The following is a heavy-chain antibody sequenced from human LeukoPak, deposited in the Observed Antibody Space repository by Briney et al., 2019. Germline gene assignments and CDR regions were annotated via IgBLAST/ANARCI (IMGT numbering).Heavy chain of an antibody. CDR2: MFYSGDT. J-gene: IGHJ5*02. Sequence: SETLSLTCTVSGGSIRTNLSYCGWIRQSPGKGLEWIGSMFYSGDTFYNPSLKSRVTISADASKNQFSLQLSSVTAADTAVYYCARHTLVTAISTYNWFDPWGQGILVTVSS. V-gene: IGHV4-39*01. D-gene: IGHD2-21*02. CDR1: GGSIRTNLSY. CDR3: ARHTLVTAISTYNWFDP.